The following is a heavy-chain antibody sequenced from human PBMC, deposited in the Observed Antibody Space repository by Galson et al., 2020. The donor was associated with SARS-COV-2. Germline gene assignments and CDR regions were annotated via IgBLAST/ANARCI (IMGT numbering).Heavy chain of an antibody. CDR1: GFSLSTSGVG. J-gene: IGHJ4*02. V-gene: IGHV2-5*02. Sequence: KMSGPTLVKPTQTLTLTCTFSGFSLSTSGVGVGWIRQPPGKALEGLALIYWDDDKRYSPSLKSRLTITKDTSKNQVVLTMTNMDPVDTATYYCAHSIYDFWGGRFDYWGQGTLVTVSS. CDR3: AHSIYDFWGGRFDY. CDR2: IYWDDDK. D-gene: IGHD3-3*01.